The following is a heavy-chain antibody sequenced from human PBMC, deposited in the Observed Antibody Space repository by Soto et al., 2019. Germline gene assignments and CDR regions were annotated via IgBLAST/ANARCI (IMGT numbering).Heavy chain of an antibody. D-gene: IGHD6-13*01. J-gene: IGHJ5*02. CDR3: AKDRAIAAAGNWFVP. Sequence: PGGSLRLSCAASGFTFSSYAMSWVRQAPGKGLEWVSAISGSGGSTYYADSVKGRFTISRDNSKNTLYLQMNSLRAEDTAVYYCAKDRAIAAAGNWFVPWCQATLVTVSS. CDR1: GFTFSSYA. V-gene: IGHV3-23*01. CDR2: ISGSGGST.